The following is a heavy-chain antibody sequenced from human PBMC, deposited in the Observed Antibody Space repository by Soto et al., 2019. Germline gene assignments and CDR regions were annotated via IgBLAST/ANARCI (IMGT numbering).Heavy chain of an antibody. CDR1: GFTFSSYA. CDR3: HYYGSGSYYNGYGMDV. J-gene: IGHJ6*02. Sequence: GGSLRLSCAASGFTFSSYAMSWVRQAPGKGLEWVSAISGGGGSTYYADSVKGRFTISRDNSKNTLYLQMNSLRAEDTAVYYCHYYGSGSYYNGYGMDVLGQGTTVTVSS. V-gene: IGHV3-23*01. CDR2: ISGGGGST. D-gene: IGHD3-10*01.